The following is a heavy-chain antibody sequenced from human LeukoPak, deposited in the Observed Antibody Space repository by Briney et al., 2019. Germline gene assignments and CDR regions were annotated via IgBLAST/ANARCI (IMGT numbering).Heavy chain of an antibody. J-gene: IGHJ4*02. CDR2: ISSGSSYI. Sequence: PGGSLRLSCAASGFTFSSYSINWVRQAPGKGREWVSSISSGSSYIYYADSVKGRFTISRDNAKNSLYPQMNSLRAEDTAVYYCARGGYCSSTSCAPGDYWGQGTLVTVSS. D-gene: IGHD2-2*01. CDR1: GFTFSSYS. CDR3: ARGGYCSSTSCAPGDY. V-gene: IGHV3-21*01.